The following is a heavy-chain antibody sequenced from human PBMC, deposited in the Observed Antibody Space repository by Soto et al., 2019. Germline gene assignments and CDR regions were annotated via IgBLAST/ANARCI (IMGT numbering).Heavy chain of an antibody. Sequence: QVQLVQSGAEVKKPGASVKVSCKASGYIFINYGIHWVRQAPGQRLEWMGWINAGNGNTRYSQKFQGRVTITRDTSASTGYMELSSLRSEDTAVYYCARSGYSSGWYHWYFDFWGRGTLVTVSS. CDR2: INAGNGNT. V-gene: IGHV1-3*01. CDR1: GYIFINYG. J-gene: IGHJ2*01. CDR3: ARSGYSSGWYHWYFDF. D-gene: IGHD6-19*01.